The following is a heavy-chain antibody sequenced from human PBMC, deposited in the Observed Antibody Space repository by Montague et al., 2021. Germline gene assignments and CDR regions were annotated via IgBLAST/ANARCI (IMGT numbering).Heavy chain of an antibody. CDR3: ARHFDRSGYRHFDI. V-gene: IGHV3-53*01. D-gene: IGHD3-22*01. J-gene: IGHJ3*02. CDR2: IYSSGNT. Sequence: SLRLSCAASGFTVSSNYMSWVRQAPGQGLEWVSLIYSSGNTNYADSVKDRLTISRDNSKNMVYLQMNSLRAEDTAVYFCARHFDRSGYRHFDIWGQGAMVTVSS. CDR1: GFTVSSNY.